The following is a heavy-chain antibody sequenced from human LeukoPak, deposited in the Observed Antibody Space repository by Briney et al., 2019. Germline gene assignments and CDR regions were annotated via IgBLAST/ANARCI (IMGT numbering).Heavy chain of an antibody. CDR3: ARDPYYRHYGPGSYYAPNFDY. CDR1: GYTFTSYA. Sequence: ASVKVSCKASGYTFTSYAMNWVRQAPGQGLEWMGWINTNTGNPTYAQGFTGRFVFSLDTSVSTAYLQISSLKAEDTAVYYCARDPYYRHYGPGSYYAPNFDYWGQGTLVTVSS. J-gene: IGHJ4*02. CDR2: INTNTGNP. D-gene: IGHD3-10*01. V-gene: IGHV7-4-1*02.